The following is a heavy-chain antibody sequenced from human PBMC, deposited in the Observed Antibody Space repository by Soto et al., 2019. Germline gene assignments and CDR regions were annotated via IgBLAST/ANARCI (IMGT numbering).Heavy chain of an antibody. D-gene: IGHD4-17*01. Sequence: ASVKVSCKASGYTFTSDYMHWVRQAPGQGLEWMGIINPSGGSTSYAQKFQGRVTMTRDTSTSTVYMELSSLRSEDTAVYYCARDPMTTVPDYYYGMDVWGQGTTVTVSS. CDR3: ARDPMTTVPDYYYGMDV. CDR2: INPSGGST. V-gene: IGHV1-46*01. J-gene: IGHJ6*02. CDR1: GYTFTSDY.